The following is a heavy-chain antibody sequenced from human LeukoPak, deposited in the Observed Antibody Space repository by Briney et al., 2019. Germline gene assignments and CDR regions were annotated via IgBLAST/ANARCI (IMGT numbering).Heavy chain of an antibody. V-gene: IGHV1-18*01. CDR3: ARDPYHRLGPPLDL. CDR1: GYTFTNSD. J-gene: IGHJ5*02. D-gene: IGHD1-14*01. CDR2: ISTSNGDT. Sequence: ASVKVSCRASGYTFTNSDIPWVRQAPGQGLEWMGRISTSNGDTNYAAKLQGRVTMTTDTSTSTVYMELGSLTFDYTAVYFCARDPYHRLGPPLDLWGQGTLVTVSS.